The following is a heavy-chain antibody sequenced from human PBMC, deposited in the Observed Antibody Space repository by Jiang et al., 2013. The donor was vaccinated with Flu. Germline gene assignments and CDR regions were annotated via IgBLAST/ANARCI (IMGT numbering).Heavy chain of an antibody. Sequence: GLVKPSETLSLTCTVSGGSISSSSYYWGWIRQPPGKGLEWIGSIYYSGSTYYNPSLKSRVTISVDTSKNQFSLKLSSVTAADTAVYYCARRGSYHNYFDYWGQGTLVTVSS. CDR3: ARRGSYHNYFDY. CDR1: GGSISSSSYY. CDR2: IYYSGST. J-gene: IGHJ4*02. D-gene: IGHD1-26*01. V-gene: IGHV4-39*07.